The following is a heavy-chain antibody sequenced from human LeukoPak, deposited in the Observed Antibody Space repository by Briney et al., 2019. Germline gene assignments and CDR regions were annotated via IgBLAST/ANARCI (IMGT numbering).Heavy chain of an antibody. CDR1: GFILSSYW. CDR2: ISGSGGNT. Sequence: GGSLRLSCAGSGFILSSYWMHWVRQAPGRGLEWVSSISGSGGNTYYAESVKGRFTISRDNSKNTLYLQMNSLRAEDTAVYYCAKEDDSGTYGTMDVWGQGTTVTVSS. J-gene: IGHJ6*02. CDR3: AKEDDSGTYGTMDV. V-gene: IGHV3-23*01. D-gene: IGHD3-10*01.